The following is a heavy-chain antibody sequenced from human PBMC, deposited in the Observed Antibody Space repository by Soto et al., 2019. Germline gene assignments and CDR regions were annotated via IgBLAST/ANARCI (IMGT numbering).Heavy chain of an antibody. CDR1: GFTFSSYA. Sequence: EVQLLESGGGLVQPGGSLRLSCAASGFTFSSYAMSWVRQAPGKGLEWVSAISGSGGSTYYADSVKGRFTISRDNSKNTLYLQMNSLRAEDTAVYYCAKDHLTMVRGAYNYGMDVWGQGTTVTVSS. D-gene: IGHD3-10*01. CDR3: AKDHLTMVRGAYNYGMDV. CDR2: ISGSGGST. J-gene: IGHJ6*02. V-gene: IGHV3-23*01.